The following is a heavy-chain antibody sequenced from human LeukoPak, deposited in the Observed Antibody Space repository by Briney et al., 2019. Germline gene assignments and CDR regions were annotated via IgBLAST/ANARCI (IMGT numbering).Heavy chain of an antibody. CDR1: GFTFSSYA. V-gene: IGHV3-30*09. CDR3: ARDKLEPGYSMDV. CDR2: ISYDGSNK. J-gene: IGHJ6*02. D-gene: IGHD1-1*01. Sequence: GGSLRLSCAASGFTFSSYAMHWVRQAPGKGLEWVAVISYDGSNKYYADSVKGRFAISRDNSKSTLFLQMNSLRAEDTAIYYCARDKLEPGYSMDVWGQGTTVTVSS.